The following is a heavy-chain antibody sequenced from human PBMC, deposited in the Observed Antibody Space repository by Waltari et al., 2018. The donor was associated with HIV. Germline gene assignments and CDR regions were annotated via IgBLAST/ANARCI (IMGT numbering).Heavy chain of an antibody. CDR2: ISGYNGDT. CDR1: GYNFTTYG. V-gene: IGHV1-18*01. J-gene: IGHJ4*02. Sequence: QVHLVQSGAELRKPGASVTTSCNASGYNFTTYGIPWVRQAPGQGLEWMGWISGYNGDTKYAQKVRGRVTMTTDTSTSTAYLEMGSLRFDDTAVYYCARDHYYGSSGYYSDYWGQGTLVTVSS. D-gene: IGHD3-22*01. CDR3: ARDHYYGSSGYYSDY.